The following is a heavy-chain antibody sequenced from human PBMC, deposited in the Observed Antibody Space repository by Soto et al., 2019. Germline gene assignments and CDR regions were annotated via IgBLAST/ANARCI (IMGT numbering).Heavy chain of an antibody. CDR1: GGSISSYY. V-gene: IGHV4-59*01. CDR2: IYYSGST. J-gene: IGHJ4*02. Sequence: PSETLSLTCTVSGGSISSYYWSWIRQPPGKGLEWIGYIYYSGSTNYNPSLKSRVTISVDTSKNQFSLKLSSVTAADTAVYYCERDRRGAYSYGSTYFDYWGQGTLVTVYS. D-gene: IGHD5-18*01. CDR3: ERDRRGAYSYGSTYFDY.